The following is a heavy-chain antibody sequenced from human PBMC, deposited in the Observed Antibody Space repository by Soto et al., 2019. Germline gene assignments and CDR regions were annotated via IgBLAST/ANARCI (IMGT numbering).Heavy chain of an antibody. J-gene: IGHJ5*02. D-gene: IGHD6-19*01. Sequence: EVRLLESGGGLAQPGGSRRLSCAASGFTFSSSAMNWVRQAPGKGLEWVSSIRVGGGDTFYADSVRGRFTGSRDISRNTLYLQMNSLRAEDTAIYYCANCSVGTVRTSGWCNWFDPWGQGTLVTVSS. CDR2: IRVGGGDT. V-gene: IGHV3-23*01. CDR3: ANCSVGTVRTSGWCNWFDP. CDR1: GFTFSSSA.